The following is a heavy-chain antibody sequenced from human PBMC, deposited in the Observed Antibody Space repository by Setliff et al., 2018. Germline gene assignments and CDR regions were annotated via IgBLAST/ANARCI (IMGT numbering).Heavy chain of an antibody. CDR2: INHSGIT. D-gene: IGHD6-25*01. V-gene: IGHV4-34*01. CDR3: VGRDFSGGDS. Sequence: SETLSLTCAVYGGSLSGYFWTWIRQLPGKGLEWIGEINHSGITNYNPSLKSRVTISVDTSKNQFSLKLSSVTAADTAVYYCVGRDFSGGDSWGHGTLVTVSS. J-gene: IGHJ5*01. CDR1: GGSLSGYF.